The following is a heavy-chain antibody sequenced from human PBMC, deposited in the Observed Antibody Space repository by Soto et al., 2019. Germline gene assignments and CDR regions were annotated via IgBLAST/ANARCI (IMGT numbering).Heavy chain of an antibody. CDR3: ARGPIVSTNEAFDI. V-gene: IGHV3-13*01. CDR2: IGTAGDT. Sequence: PGGSLRLSCAASGFTFSSYDMHWVRQATGKGLEWVSAIGTAGDTYYPGSVKGRFTISRENAKNSLYLQMNSLRAGDTAVYYCARGPIVSTNEAFDIWGQGTMVTVSS. J-gene: IGHJ3*02. D-gene: IGHD1-26*01. CDR1: GFTFSSYD.